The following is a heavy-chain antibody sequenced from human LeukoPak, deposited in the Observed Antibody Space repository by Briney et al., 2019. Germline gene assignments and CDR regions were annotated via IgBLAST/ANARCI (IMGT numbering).Heavy chain of an antibody. V-gene: IGHV1-69*02. D-gene: IGHD3-22*01. CDR3: ASRYYDSSRYYQYYFDY. J-gene: IGHJ4*02. CDR1: GGTLSSYP. Sequence: SVKVSCKASGGTLSSYPVSWVRQAPGQGLELMGRIIPILDLTNYAQRFQGRVMITADTSTSTVYMELNSLRSEDTAVYYCASRYYDSSRYYQYYFDYWGQGTLVTVSS. CDR2: IIPILDLT.